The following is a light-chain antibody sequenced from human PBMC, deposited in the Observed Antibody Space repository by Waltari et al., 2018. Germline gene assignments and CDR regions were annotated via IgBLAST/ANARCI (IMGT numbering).Light chain of an antibody. CDR3: QQSYSTLRVT. J-gene: IGKJ5*01. CDR1: QSISSY. V-gene: IGKV1-39*01. Sequence: DIQMTQSPSSLSASVGDRVTITCRASQSISSYLNWYQQKPGKAPKLLIYAASSLQSGVPSRFGGSGSGTDFTLTISSLQPEDFATYYCQQSYSTLRVTFGQGTRLEIK. CDR2: AAS.